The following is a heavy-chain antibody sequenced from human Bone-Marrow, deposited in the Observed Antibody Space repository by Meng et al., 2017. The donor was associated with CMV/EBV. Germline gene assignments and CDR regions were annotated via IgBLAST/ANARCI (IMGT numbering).Heavy chain of an antibody. CDR1: GFSLSSYW. V-gene: IGHV5-51*01. J-gene: IGHJ4*02. D-gene: IGHD5-12*01. CDR2: IYPGDSDT. Sequence: SCTGSGFSLSSYWIGWVRQMPGKGLEWMGIIYPGDSDTRYSPSFQGQVTISADKSISTAYLQWSSLKASDTAMYYCARPATAYSNSDYWGQGTLVTVSS. CDR3: ARPATAYSNSDY.